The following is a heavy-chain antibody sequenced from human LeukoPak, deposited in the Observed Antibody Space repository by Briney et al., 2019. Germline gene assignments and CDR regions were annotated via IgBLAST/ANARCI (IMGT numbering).Heavy chain of an antibody. D-gene: IGHD3-10*01. CDR1: GGSISSSNW. CDR2: IYYSGST. J-gene: IGHJ5*02. Sequence: PSGTLSLTCAVSGGSISSSNWWSWVRQPPGKGLERIGSIYYSGSTYYNPSLKSRVTISVDTSKNQFSLKLSSVTAADTAVYYCARRPRYGSGRAPAGFDPWGQGTLVTVSS. V-gene: IGHV4-4*02. CDR3: ARRPRYGSGRAPAGFDP.